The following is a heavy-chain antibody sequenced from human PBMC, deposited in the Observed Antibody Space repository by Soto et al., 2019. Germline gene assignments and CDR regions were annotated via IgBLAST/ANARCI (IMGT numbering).Heavy chain of an antibody. CDR3: VFIAAAGTSFGMDV. Sequence: ASVKVSCKASGGTFSSYAXSGGRQAPGQGLEWMGGIIPIFGTANYAQKFQGRVTITADESTSTAYMELSSLRSEDTAVYYCVFIAAAGTSFGMDVWGQGTTVTVSS. CDR1: GGTFSSYA. J-gene: IGHJ6*02. V-gene: IGHV1-69*13. D-gene: IGHD6-13*01. CDR2: IIPIFGTA.